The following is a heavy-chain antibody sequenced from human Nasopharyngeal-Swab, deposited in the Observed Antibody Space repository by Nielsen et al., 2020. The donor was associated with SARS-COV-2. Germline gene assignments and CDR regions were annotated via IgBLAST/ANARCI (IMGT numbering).Heavy chain of an antibody. Sequence: GGSLRLSCAASGFIFGSYAMSWVRQAPGKGLEWVSRVYSGGSGIRYADSVRGRFTISRDDSKKTVYLQMNGLRAEDTALYYCAKGFGPYVTAADYWGQGTLVTVSS. CDR1: GFIFGSYA. V-gene: IGHV3-23*03. CDR2: VYSGGSGI. CDR3: AKGFGPYVTAADY. J-gene: IGHJ4*02. D-gene: IGHD2-21*02.